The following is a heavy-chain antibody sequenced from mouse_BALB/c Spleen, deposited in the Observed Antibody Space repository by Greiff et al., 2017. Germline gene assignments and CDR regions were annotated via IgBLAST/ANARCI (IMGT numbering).Heavy chain of an antibody. CDR2: IWAGGST. V-gene: IGHV2-9*02. D-gene: IGHD3-2*01. CDR3: ARGQLGLRNYYAMDY. J-gene: IGHJ4*01. Sequence: QVQLKESGPGLVAPSQSLSITCTVSGFSLTSYGVHWVRQPPGKGLEWLGVIWAGGSTNYNSALMSRLSISKDNSKSQVFLKMNSLQTDDTAMYYCARGQLGLRNYYAMDYWGQGTSVTVSS. CDR1: GFSLTSYG.